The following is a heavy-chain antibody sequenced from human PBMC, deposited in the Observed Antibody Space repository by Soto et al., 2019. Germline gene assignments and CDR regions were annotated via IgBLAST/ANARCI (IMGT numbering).Heavy chain of an antibody. V-gene: IGHV4-4*02. Sequence: SETLSLTCAVSSGSISSSNWWNWVRQPPGKGLEWLGEIYHSGSTNYNPSLRSRVTISADKSKNQFSLKLTSVTAADTAVYYCATRRYGDYVLDYWGQGTRGTVSS. D-gene: IGHD4-17*01. CDR2: IYHSGST. CDR3: ATRRYGDYVLDY. CDR1: SGSISSSNW. J-gene: IGHJ4*02.